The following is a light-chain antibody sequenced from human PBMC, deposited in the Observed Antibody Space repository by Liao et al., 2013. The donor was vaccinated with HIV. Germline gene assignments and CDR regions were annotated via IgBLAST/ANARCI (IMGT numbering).Light chain of an antibody. J-gene: IGLJ1*01. CDR1: KLGDKY. Sequence: SYEVTQPHAVSVSPGQTASITCSGDKLGDKYVCWYQQKPGQSPLPVIYQNTRRPSGISDRFSASKSGNTATLTISETQPLDEADYYCQAWDTSTHVFGTGTKVTVL. CDR3: QAWDTSTHV. V-gene: IGLV3-1*01. CDR2: QNT.